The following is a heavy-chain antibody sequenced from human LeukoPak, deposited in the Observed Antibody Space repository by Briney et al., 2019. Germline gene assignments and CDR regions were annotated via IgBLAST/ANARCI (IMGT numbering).Heavy chain of an antibody. Sequence: PSETLSLTCTASGGSISSYYWSWIRQPPGKGLEWIGSINYSGSTYYSPSLNSRVTISVDTSKNQFSLKLSSVTAADTAVYYWASPSSSSSTYDYWGQGTLVTVSS. J-gene: IGHJ4*02. CDR3: ASPSSSSSTYDY. CDR2: INYSGST. D-gene: IGHD6-6*01. V-gene: IGHV4-59*05. CDR1: GGSISSYY.